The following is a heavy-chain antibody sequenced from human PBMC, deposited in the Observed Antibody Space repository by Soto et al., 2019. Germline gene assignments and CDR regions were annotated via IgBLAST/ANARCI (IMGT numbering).Heavy chain of an antibody. CDR1: GFRFDEYA. D-gene: IGHD3-10*01. CDR3: ARNAFSGSQNYYAFYVDV. Sequence: EVRLVESGGGVVRPGGSLRLWCAVSGFRFDEYAMSWVRQAPGKGLEWVSGINWDGGSTSYANSVKGRFTMSRDNAKKSLYVTMDSLRAEDTAVYYCARNAFSGSQNYYAFYVDVWGKGTPVTVSS. CDR2: INWDGGST. V-gene: IGHV3-20*04. J-gene: IGHJ6*03.